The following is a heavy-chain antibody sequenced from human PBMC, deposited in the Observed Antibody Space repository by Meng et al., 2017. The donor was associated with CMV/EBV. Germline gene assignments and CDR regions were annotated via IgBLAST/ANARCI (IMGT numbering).Heavy chain of an antibody. Sequence: SLKISCAASGFTFDDYAMHWVRQAPGKGPEWVSGISWNSGSIGYADSVKGRFTISRDNAKNSLYLQMNSLRAEDTALYYCAKGIAAAVPNWFDPWGQGTLVTVSS. CDR1: GFTFDDYA. V-gene: IGHV3-9*01. D-gene: IGHD6-13*01. J-gene: IGHJ5*02. CDR3: AKGIAAAVPNWFDP. CDR2: ISWNSGSI.